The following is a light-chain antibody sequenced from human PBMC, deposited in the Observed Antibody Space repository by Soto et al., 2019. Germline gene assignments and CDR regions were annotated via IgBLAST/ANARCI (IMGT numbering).Light chain of an antibody. J-gene: IGKJ5*01. Sequence: EIVMTQSPATLSVSPGERATLSCRASQSVRNNLAWYQQKPGQAPRLLIYRASTRATGIPARFSGSGSGTEFTLTISSLQSEDFAVYYCQQSNNWPPITFGQGTRLEMK. V-gene: IGKV3-15*01. CDR2: RAS. CDR3: QQSNNWPPIT. CDR1: QSVRNN.